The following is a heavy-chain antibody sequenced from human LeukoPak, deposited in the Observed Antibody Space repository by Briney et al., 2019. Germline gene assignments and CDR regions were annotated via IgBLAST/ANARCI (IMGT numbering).Heavy chain of an antibody. CDR2: IIPILGIA. D-gene: IGHD3-10*01. J-gene: IGHJ6*02. CDR1: GGTFSSYA. V-gene: IGHV1-69*04. CDR3: ARVRGSAPYYYGMDV. Sequence: SVKVSCKASGGTFSSYAISWVRQAPGQGLEWMGRIIPILGIANYAQKFQGRVTITADKSTSTAYMELSSLRSEDTAVYYCARVRGSAPYYYGMDVWGQGTTVTVSS.